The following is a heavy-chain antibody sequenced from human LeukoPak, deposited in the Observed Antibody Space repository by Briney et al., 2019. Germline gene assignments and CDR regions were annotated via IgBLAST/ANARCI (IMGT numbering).Heavy chain of an antibody. CDR2: ISYDGSNK. CDR1: GFTFSSYA. D-gene: IGHD6-13*01. Sequence: GGSLRLSCAASGFTFSSYAMHWVRQAPGKGLEWVAVISYDGSNKYYADSVKGRFTISRDNSKNTLYLQMNSLRAEDTAVYYCAKDGYDAFDIWGQGTMVTVSS. J-gene: IGHJ3*02. V-gene: IGHV3-30*04. CDR3: AKDGYDAFDI.